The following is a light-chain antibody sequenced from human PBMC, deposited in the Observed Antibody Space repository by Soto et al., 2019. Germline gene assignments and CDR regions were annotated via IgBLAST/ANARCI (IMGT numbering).Light chain of an antibody. J-gene: IGKJ2*01. CDR2: GAS. Sequence: EIVLTQSPATLSVSPGETATLSCRARHYIATNSAWYQQKPGQSPRLLIYGASTRATGIPARFSGSGSGTEFTLTISSLQSEDFAVYYCQQYNDWPPMYTFGQGTKLEIK. CDR3: QQYNDWPPMYT. V-gene: IGKV3D-15*01. CDR1: HYIATN.